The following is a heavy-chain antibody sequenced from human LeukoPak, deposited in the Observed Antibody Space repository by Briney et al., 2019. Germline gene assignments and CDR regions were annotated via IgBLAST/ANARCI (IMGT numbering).Heavy chain of an antibody. J-gene: IGHJ4*02. D-gene: IGHD5-24*01. CDR3: AREEMATSYYFDY. V-gene: IGHV4-61*01. CDR2: IYYSGST. Sequence: PSETLSLTCTVSGGSFGSGSYYWSWIRQPPGKGLEWIGYIYYSGSTNYNPSLKSRVTMSVDTSKNQFSLKLSSVTAADTAVYYCAREEMATSYYFDYGGQGTLVTVSS. CDR1: GGSFGSGSYY.